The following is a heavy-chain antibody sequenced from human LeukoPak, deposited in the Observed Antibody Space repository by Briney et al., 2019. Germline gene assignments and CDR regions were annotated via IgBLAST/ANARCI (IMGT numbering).Heavy chain of an antibody. CDR1: GGSISSSSYY. CDR2: IYYSGST. V-gene: IGHV4-39*07. Sequence: SETLSLTCTVSGGSISSSSYYWGWIRQPPGKGLEWIGSIYYSGSTYYNPSLKSRVTISVDTSKNQFSLKLSSVTAADTAVYYCAKGRYDSSGYYHHHDAFDIWGQGTMVTVSS. J-gene: IGHJ3*02. D-gene: IGHD3-22*01. CDR3: AKGRYDSSGYYHHHDAFDI.